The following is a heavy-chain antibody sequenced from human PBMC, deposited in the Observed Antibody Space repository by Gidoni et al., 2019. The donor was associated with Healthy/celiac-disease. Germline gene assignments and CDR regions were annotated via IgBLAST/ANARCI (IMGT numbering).Heavy chain of an antibody. CDR2: ISWNSGSI. CDR1: GFTFEDYA. V-gene: IGHV3-9*01. Sequence: EVQLVESGGGLVQPGRSLRLSCAASGFTFEDYAMHWVRQAPGKGLEWVSGISWNSGSIGYADSVKGRFTISRDNAKNSLYLQMNSLRAEDTALYYCAKGITMVRGVNYYGMDVWGQGTTVTVSS. CDR3: AKGITMVRGVNYYGMDV. J-gene: IGHJ6*02. D-gene: IGHD3-10*01.